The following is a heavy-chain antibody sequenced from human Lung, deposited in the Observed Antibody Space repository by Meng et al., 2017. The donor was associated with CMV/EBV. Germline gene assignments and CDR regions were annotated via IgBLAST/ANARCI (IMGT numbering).Heavy chain of an antibody. CDR2: ISSSSSYI. CDR3: ARAPEGDGYNIDY. D-gene: IGHD5-24*01. J-gene: IGHJ4*02. V-gene: IGHV3-21*01. CDR1: GFTFSSYS. Sequence: LXLTXAASGFTFSSYSLNWVRQAPGKGLEWVSSISSSSSYIYYADSVKGRFTISRDNAKNSLYLQLNSLRAEDTAVYYCARAPEGDGYNIDYWGQGTXVTVAS.